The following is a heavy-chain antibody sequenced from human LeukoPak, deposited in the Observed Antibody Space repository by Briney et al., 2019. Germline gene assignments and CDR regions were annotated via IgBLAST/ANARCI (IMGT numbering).Heavy chain of an antibody. Sequence: GGSLRLSCAASGFTFSSYSMNWVRQAPGKGLEWVSLISWDGGSTYYADSVKGRFTISRDNSKNSLYLQMNSLRAEDTALYYCAKDGTTVTTYYYYYGMDVWGQGTTVTVFS. CDR3: AKDGTTVTTYYYYYGMDV. J-gene: IGHJ6*02. D-gene: IGHD4-17*01. CDR1: GFTFSSYS. CDR2: ISWDGGST. V-gene: IGHV3-43D*03.